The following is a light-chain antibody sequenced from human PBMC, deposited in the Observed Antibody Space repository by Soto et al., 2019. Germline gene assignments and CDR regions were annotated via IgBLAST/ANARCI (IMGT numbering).Light chain of an antibody. V-gene: IGLV2-14*03. Sequence: QSVLTQPASVSGSPGQSIAISCTGASSAVGAYNYVSWYQQHPGKAPKLMIYDVSNRPSGVSNRFSGSKSGNTASLTISGLQAEDEADYYCSSYTSGSTLVVFGGGTQLTVL. CDR1: SSAVGAYNY. CDR3: SSYTSGSTLVV. CDR2: DVS. J-gene: IGLJ2*01.